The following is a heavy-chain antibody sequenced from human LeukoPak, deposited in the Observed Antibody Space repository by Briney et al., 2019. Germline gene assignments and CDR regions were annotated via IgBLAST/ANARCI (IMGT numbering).Heavy chain of an antibody. Sequence: GGSLRLSCAASGFTFRAYSMNWVRQAPGKGLEWVSTISSISHYIYYADSVKGRFTISRDNAKNSLYLQMNSLRAEDTAVYYCARDPGTLHYYDSSGYYRDAFDIWGQGTMVTVSS. CDR2: ISSISHYI. CDR1: GFTFRAYS. J-gene: IGHJ3*02. V-gene: IGHV3-21*01. CDR3: ARDPGTLHYYDSSGYYRDAFDI. D-gene: IGHD3-22*01.